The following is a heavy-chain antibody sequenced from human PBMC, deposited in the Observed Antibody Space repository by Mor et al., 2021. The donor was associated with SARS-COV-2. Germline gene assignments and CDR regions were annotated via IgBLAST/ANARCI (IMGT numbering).Heavy chain of an antibody. V-gene: IGHV1-69*01. D-gene: IGHD6-19*01. J-gene: IGHJ4*02. CDR2: IIPIFGTA. Sequence: ITWVRQAPGQGLEWMGGIIPIFGTAKYEQKFQGRVTITADESTSTAYMELSSLRSEDTAVYYCAKDSSSGPLDYWGQGTLVTVSS. CDR3: AKDSSSGPLDY.